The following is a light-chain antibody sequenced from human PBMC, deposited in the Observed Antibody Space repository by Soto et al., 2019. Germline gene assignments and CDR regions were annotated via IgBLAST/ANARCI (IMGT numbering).Light chain of an antibody. CDR3: AAWDGALNAHV. Sequence: QSVLTQPPSASGTPGQRVTISCSGRSSNIGSSTVHWFQQLPGTAPKLLIHRSDQRPSGVPDRFSGSKSGTSASLAISGLQSEDEADYYCAAWDGALNAHVFGTGTKLTVL. V-gene: IGLV1-44*01. CDR1: SSNIGSST. J-gene: IGLJ1*01. CDR2: RSD.